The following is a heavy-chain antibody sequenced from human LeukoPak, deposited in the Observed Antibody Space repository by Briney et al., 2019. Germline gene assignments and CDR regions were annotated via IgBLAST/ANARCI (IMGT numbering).Heavy chain of an antibody. CDR3: ARVEYQLLYPSFYLVGWFDP. CDR1: GGSISSHY. CDR2: IYYSGST. V-gene: IGHV4-59*11. J-gene: IGHJ5*02. Sequence: PSETLSLTCTVSGGSISSHYWSWIRQPPGKGLEWIGYIYYSGSTNYNPSLKSRVTISVDTSKNQFSLKLSSVTAADTVVYYCARVEYQLLYPSFYLVGWFDPWGQGTLVTVSS. D-gene: IGHD2-2*02.